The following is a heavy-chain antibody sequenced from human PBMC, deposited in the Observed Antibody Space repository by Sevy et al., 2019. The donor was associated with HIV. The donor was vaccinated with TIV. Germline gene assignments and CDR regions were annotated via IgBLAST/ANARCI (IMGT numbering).Heavy chain of an antibody. CDR2: ISLSDHTI. CDR3: ARDPGYSSGWYGPHFDY. CDR1: GFPFSTYY. D-gene: IGHD6-19*01. Sequence: GGSLRLSCAASGFPFSTYYMTWIRQAPGKGLEWLAYISLSDHTIYYADSVKGRFTISRDNAKNSLYLQMNNLRAEDTATYYCARDPGYSSGWYGPHFDYWGQGALVTVSS. V-gene: IGHV3-11*01. J-gene: IGHJ4*02.